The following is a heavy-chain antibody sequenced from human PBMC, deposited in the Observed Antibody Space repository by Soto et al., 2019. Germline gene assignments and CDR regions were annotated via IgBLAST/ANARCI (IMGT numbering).Heavy chain of an antibody. D-gene: IGHD4-17*01. CDR2: IYYSGST. J-gene: IGHJ3*02. CDR3: ASTPDVNYGGDAFDI. Sequence: SETPSLTCTVCGGSICSYYWSWIRQHPGKGLEWIGYIYYSGSTNYNPSLKSRVTISVDTSKNQFSLKLSSVTAADTAVYYCASTPDVNYGGDAFDIWGQGTMVTVSS. CDR1: GGSICSYY. V-gene: IGHV4-59*01.